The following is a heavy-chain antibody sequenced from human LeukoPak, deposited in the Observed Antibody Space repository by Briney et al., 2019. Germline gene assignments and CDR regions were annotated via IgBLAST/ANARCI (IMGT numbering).Heavy chain of an antibody. V-gene: IGHV4-59*01. CDR1: GGSISNYY. CDR3: AGLYSYGDDY. Sequence: PSETLSLTCTVSGGSISNYYWNWLRQPPGKGLEWIGYIYYSGTANYNPSLKSRVTISLDTSNNQFSLNLSSVTAADTAVYYCAGLYSYGDDYWGQGILVTVSS. J-gene: IGHJ4*02. CDR2: IYYSGTA. D-gene: IGHD5-18*01.